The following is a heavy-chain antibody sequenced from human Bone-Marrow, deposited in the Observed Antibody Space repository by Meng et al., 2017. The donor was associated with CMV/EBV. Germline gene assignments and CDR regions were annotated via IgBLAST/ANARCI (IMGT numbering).Heavy chain of an antibody. D-gene: IGHD4-23*01. V-gene: IGHV4-59*01. CDR1: GGSIRSYY. Sequence: SETLSLTCTVSGGSIRSYYWSWIRQPPGKGLEWIGYIYYSGSTNYNPSLKSRVTISVDTSKNQFSLKLSTVSAADTAVYYCAREVVTPGGSFYFDYWGQGTLVTVSS. CDR3: AREVVTPGGSFYFDY. J-gene: IGHJ4*02. CDR2: IYYSGST.